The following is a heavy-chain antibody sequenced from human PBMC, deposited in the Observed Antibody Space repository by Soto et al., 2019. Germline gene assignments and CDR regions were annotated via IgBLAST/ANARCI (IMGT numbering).Heavy chain of an antibody. CDR2: IYYSGST. CDR3: ARGHNFWSGYYTYYFDY. Sequence: TLSLTCTVSGGSISSGGYYWSWIRQHPGKGLEWIGYIYYSGSTYYNPSHKSRVTISVDTSKNQFSLKLSSVTAADTDVYYCARGHNFWSGYYTYYFDYWGQGTLVTVSS. J-gene: IGHJ4*02. D-gene: IGHD3-3*01. CDR1: GGSISSGGYY. V-gene: IGHV4-31*03.